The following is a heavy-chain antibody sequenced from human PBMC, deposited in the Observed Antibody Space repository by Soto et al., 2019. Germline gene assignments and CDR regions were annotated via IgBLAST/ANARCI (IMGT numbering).Heavy chain of an antibody. J-gene: IGHJ6*02. V-gene: IGHV1-2*02. D-gene: IGHD5-12*01. Sequence: ASVKVSCKASGYTFTGYYMHWVRQAPGQGLEWMGWINPNSGGTNYAQKFQGRVTMTRDTSISTAYMELSRLRSDDTAVYYCARGLDDSGYDPLAENYYYHGMDVWGQGTTVTVSS. CDR1: GYTFTGYY. CDR3: ARGLDDSGYDPLAENYYYHGMDV. CDR2: INPNSGGT.